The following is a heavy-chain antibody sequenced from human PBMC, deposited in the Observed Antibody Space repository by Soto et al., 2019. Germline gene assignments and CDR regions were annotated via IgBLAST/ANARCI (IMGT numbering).Heavy chain of an antibody. CDR1: GFTFSDYY. J-gene: IGHJ4*02. V-gene: IGHV3-11*01. CDR3: ARDFGTTGIAAAGTCVDY. CDR2: ISSSGSTI. Sequence: QVQLVESGGGLVQPGGSLRLSCAASGFTFSDYYMSWIRQAPGKGLEWVSYISSSGSTIYYADSVKGRFTISRDNAKNSLYLQMNSLRAVDTAVYYCARDFGTTGIAAAGTCVDYWVQGTLVTVSS. D-gene: IGHD6-13*01.